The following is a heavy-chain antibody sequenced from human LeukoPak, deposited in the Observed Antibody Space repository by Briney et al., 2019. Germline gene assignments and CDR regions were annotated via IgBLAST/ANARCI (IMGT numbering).Heavy chain of an antibody. CDR2: ISAYNGNT. D-gene: IGHD6-19*01. J-gene: IGHJ3*02. CDR1: GSTISSYG. V-gene: IGHV1-18*01. CDR3: ARIGAGMSAARAFDI. Sequence: PGASVKVSCKASGSTISSYGISWVRQAPGQGLEWMGWISAYNGNTNYAQKVQGRVTMTTDTSTSTAYMELRSLRSDDTALYYCARIGAGMSAARAFDIWGQGTMVTVSS.